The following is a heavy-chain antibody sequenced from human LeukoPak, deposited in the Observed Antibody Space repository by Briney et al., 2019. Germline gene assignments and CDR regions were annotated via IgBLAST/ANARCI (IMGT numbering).Heavy chain of an antibody. CDR3: ARDLGQYYDTSDNWFDP. CDR1: GFTYSTSS. V-gene: IGHV3-21*01. Sequence: PGGSLRLSCATSGFTYSTSSINWVRQAPGKGLEWVASVSSTGKYIYYDDSVKGRLTISRDDGKNSVFLVMNSLRAEDTAVYYCARDLGQYYDTSDNWFDPWGQGTLVTVSS. J-gene: IGHJ5*02. CDR2: VSSTGKYI. D-gene: IGHD3-22*01.